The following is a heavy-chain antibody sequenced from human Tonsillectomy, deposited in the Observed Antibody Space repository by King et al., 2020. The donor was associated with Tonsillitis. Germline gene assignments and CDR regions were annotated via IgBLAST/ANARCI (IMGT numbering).Heavy chain of an antibody. D-gene: IGHD1-26*01. CDR1: GDSISNYY. V-gene: IGHV4-59*01. CDR2: VYYSGST. Sequence: QLQESGPGLVKPSETLSLTCDVSGDSISNYYWNWIRQSPGKGLEWIGYVYYSGSTDYNPSLKSRLTISVDTSKKQFSLKLSSVTAADTAVYYCARGRGSGRLYDYWGQGTLVTVSS. CDR3: ARGRGSGRLYDY. J-gene: IGHJ4*02.